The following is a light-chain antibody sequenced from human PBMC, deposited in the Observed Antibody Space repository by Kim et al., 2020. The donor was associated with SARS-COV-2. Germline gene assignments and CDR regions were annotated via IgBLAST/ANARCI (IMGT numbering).Light chain of an antibody. CDR2: VNSDGSH. Sequence: QLVLTQSPSAPASLGASVKLTCTLSSGHSSYAIAWHQQQPEKGPRYLMKVNSDGSHSKGDGIPDRFSGSSSGAERYLTISSLQSEDEADYYCQTWGSGIRVLGGGTQRTVL. CDR1: SGHSSYA. CDR3: QTWGSGIRV. J-gene: IGLJ3*02. V-gene: IGLV4-69*01.